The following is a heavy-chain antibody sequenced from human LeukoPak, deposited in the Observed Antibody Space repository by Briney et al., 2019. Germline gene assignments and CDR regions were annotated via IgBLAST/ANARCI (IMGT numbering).Heavy chain of an antibody. Sequence: KPSETLSLTCAVYGGSFSGYYWSWIRQPPGKGLEWIGEINHSGSTNYNPSLKSRVTISVDTSKNQFSLKLSSVTAADTAVYYCARGGYCGGDYYSYIDYWGQGTLVTVSS. CDR2: INHSGST. CDR1: GGSFSGYY. CDR3: ARGGYCGGDYYSYIDY. D-gene: IGHD2-21*02. J-gene: IGHJ4*02. V-gene: IGHV4-34*01.